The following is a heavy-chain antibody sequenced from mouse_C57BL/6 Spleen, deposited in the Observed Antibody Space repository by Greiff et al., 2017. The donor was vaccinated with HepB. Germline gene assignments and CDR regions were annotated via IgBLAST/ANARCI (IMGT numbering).Heavy chain of an antibody. CDR3: ARSSLVADWYFDV. J-gene: IGHJ1*03. D-gene: IGHD1-1*01. CDR1: GYTFTSYW. Sequence: QVQLQQSGAELVRPGSSVKLSCKASGYTFTSYWMHWVKQRPIQGLEWIGNIDPSDSETHYNQKFKDKATLTVDKSSSTAYMQLSSLTSEDSAVYYWARSSLVADWYFDVWGTGTTVTVSS. V-gene: IGHV1-52*01. CDR2: IDPSDSET.